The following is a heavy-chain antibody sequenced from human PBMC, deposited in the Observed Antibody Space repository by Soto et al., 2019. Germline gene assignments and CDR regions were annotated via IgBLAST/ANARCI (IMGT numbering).Heavy chain of an antibody. V-gene: IGHV3-23*01. CDR1: GFTFNNYA. J-gene: IGHJ4*02. CDR3: AKDRLAGNFDY. CDR2: ISGTGGST. Sequence: PVGSLRLSCAASGFTFNNYAMNWVRQAPGKGLEWVATISGTGGSTYYADSVKGRFTISRDNSKNTLYLQMNSLRVEDTAVYYCAKDRLAGNFDYWGQGTQVTVSS.